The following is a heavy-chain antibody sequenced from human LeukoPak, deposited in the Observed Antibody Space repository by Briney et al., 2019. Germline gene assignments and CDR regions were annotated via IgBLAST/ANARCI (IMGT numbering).Heavy chain of an antibody. Sequence: GASVKVSCKASGHTFTSYGINWVRQATGQGLEWMGWMNPNSANTGYAQKFQGRVTMTRNTSISTAYMELSSLRSEDTAVYYCARGLGRTAMVTRGGVRFDYWGQGTLVTVSS. J-gene: IGHJ4*02. CDR2: MNPNSANT. V-gene: IGHV1-8*02. CDR3: ARGLGRTAMVTRGGVRFDY. D-gene: IGHD5-18*01. CDR1: GHTFTSYG.